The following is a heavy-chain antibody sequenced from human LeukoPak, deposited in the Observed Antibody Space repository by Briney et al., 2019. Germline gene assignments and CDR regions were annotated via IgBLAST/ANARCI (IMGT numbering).Heavy chain of an antibody. D-gene: IGHD3-22*01. CDR2: ISYDGSNK. CDR3: AKDLDYYDSSGYSFDY. CDR1: GFTFSSYG. V-gene: IGHV3-30*18. J-gene: IGHJ4*02. Sequence: PGGSPRLSCAASGFTFSSYGMHWVRQAPGKGLEWGAVISYDGSNKYYADSVKGRFTISRDNSKNTLYLQMNSLRAEDTAVYYCAKDLDYYDSSGYSFDYWGQGTLVTVSS.